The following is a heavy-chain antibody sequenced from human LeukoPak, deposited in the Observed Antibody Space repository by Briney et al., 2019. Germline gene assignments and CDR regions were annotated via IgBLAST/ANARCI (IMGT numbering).Heavy chain of an antibody. Sequence: ASVKVSCKGSGYTFTSYGISWVRQAPGQGLEWMGWRSAYNGNTNYAQRLQGRVTMTTDTSTSTVYMDLRSLRSDDTAVYYCARDSTFGGVIDGPYYFDYWGQGTLVTVSS. CDR3: ARDSTFGGVIDGPYYFDY. V-gene: IGHV1-18*01. CDR2: RSAYNGNT. J-gene: IGHJ4*02. D-gene: IGHD3-16*02. CDR1: GYTFTSYG.